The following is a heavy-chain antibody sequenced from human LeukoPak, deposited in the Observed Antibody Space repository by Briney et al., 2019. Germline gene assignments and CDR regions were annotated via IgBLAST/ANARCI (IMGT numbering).Heavy chain of an antibody. V-gene: IGHV3-23*01. Sequence: GGSLRLSCAASGFTFSSYAMSWVRQAPGKGLEWVSAISGSGGSTYYADSVQGRFTISRDNSKNTLYLQMDSLRAEDTALYYCAKLRAPPADYYDYWGQGALVTVSS. J-gene: IGHJ4*02. D-gene: IGHD6-6*01. CDR2: ISGSGGST. CDR1: GFTFSSYA. CDR3: AKLRAPPADYYDY.